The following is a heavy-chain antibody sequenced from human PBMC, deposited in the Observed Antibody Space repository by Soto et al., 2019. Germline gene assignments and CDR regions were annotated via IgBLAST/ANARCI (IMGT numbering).Heavy chain of an antibody. J-gene: IGHJ6*02. D-gene: IGHD3-10*01. CDR2: INTYTGNT. V-gene: IGHV1-18*01. Sequence: VKKPGASVKVSCKASGYTFTNYDINWVRQAPGQGLEWMGGINTYTGNTNHAQKHQGRVTMTTDTSTSTAYMDLRSLRSDDTAVYYCARGYYYGSGRPPPGRMDVWGQGTTVTVSS. CDR3: ARGYYYGSGRPPPGRMDV. CDR1: GYTFTNYD.